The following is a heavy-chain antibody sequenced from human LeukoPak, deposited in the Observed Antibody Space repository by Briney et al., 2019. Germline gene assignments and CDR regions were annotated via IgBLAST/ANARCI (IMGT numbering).Heavy chain of an antibody. Sequence: SVKVSCKASGGTFSSYAISWVRQAPGQGLEWMGGIIPIFGTANYAQKFQGRVTITTDESTSTAYMELSSLRSEDTAVYYCARVVVVVPAAIRQQRYNWFDPWGQGTLVTVSS. D-gene: IGHD2-2*02. CDR2: IIPIFGTA. J-gene: IGHJ5*02. V-gene: IGHV1-69*05. CDR1: GGTFSSYA. CDR3: ARVVVVVPAAIRQQRYNWFDP.